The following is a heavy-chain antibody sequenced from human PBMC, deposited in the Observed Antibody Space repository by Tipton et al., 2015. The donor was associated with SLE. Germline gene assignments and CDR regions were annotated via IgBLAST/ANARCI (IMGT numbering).Heavy chain of an antibody. CDR1: QYSISSGFY. CDR3: ARGVGYEDL. CDR2: IYHSGDT. J-gene: IGHJ5*02. D-gene: IGHD5-12*01. V-gene: IGHV4-38-2*02. Sequence: LRLSCTVSQYSISSGFYWGWIRQPPGKGLQWIGKIYHSGDTFYNPSLKSRVTMSVDTSKNQFSLKLNSVTAADTAVYYCARGVGYEDLWGQGTLVTVSA.